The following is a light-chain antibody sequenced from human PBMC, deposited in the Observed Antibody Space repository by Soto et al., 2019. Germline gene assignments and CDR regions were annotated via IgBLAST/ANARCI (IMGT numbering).Light chain of an antibody. CDR3: QQYNGYPWT. J-gene: IGKJ1*01. CDR1: QSIDSW. V-gene: IGKV1-5*01. CDR2: EVS. Sequence: DIQMTQSPSTLSASVGDRVTITCRASQSIDSWLAWYQQKPGRAPKLLLYEVSSLQSGVPPRFSGSGSGTEFTLTITSLQPGDFATYCCQQYNGYPWTFGQGTKVDIK.